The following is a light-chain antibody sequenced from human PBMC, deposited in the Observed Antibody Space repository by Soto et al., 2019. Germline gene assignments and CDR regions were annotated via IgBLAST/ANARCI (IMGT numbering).Light chain of an antibody. CDR1: QSVSSY. CDR2: DAS. Sequence: EIVLTQSPATLSLSPGERATLSCRASQSVSSYLAWYQQKPGQAPRLLIYDASNRATGIPARFSSSGSGTDFTLTISSLEPEDFAVYYCQQRRNWITFGQGTRLEIK. J-gene: IGKJ5*01. CDR3: QQRRNWIT. V-gene: IGKV3-11*01.